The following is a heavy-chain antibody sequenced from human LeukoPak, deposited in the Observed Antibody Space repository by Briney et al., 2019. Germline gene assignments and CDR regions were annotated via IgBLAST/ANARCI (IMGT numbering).Heavy chain of an antibody. V-gene: IGHV4-34*01. Sequence: PSETLSLTCAVSGGSFSGYYWSWVRQPPGKGLEWIGEINHSGGTNYNPSLKSRVTISVDTSKNQFSLKLSSVTAADTAVYYCARGPYDFWSGYSYPFDYWGQGTLVTVSS. CDR3: ARGPYDFWSGYSYPFDY. D-gene: IGHD3-3*01. J-gene: IGHJ4*02. CDR2: INHSGGT. CDR1: GGSFSGYY.